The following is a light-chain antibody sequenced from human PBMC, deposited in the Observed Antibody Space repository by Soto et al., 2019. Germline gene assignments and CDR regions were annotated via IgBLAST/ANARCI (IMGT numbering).Light chain of an antibody. J-gene: IGKJ5*01. CDR3: QQRHNWPIT. CDR1: QGIGDT. V-gene: IGKV3-11*01. CDR2: DTS. Sequence: LTKSPATLSVSPGEGAPLSCRASQGIGDTLAWYQHKPGQAPRLLIYDTSNRATGIPARFSGSGSGTDFTLTISSLEPADFGVYYCQQRHNWPITFGQGARLEI.